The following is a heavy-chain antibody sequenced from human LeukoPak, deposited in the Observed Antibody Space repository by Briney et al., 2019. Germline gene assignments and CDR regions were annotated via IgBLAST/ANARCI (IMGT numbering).Heavy chain of an antibody. V-gene: IGHV4-34*01. D-gene: IGHD3-10*01. CDR2: INHSGST. Sequence: PSETLSLTCAVYGGSFSGYYWSWIRQPPGKGREWIGEINHSGSTNYNPSLKSRVTISVDTSKNQFSLKLSSVTAADTAVYYCRRGRRWDDWGQGTLVTVSS. CDR1: GGSFSGYY. CDR3: RRGRRWDD. J-gene: IGHJ4*02.